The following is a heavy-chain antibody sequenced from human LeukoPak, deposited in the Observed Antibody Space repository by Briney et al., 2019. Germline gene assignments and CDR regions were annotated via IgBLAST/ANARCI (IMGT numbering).Heavy chain of an antibody. D-gene: IGHD1-26*01. CDR2: IYYSGST. J-gene: IGHJ4*02. V-gene: IGHV4-59*01. Sequence: PSETLSLTCTVSGGSISSYYWSWIRQPPGKGLEWIGYIYYSGSTNYNPSLKSRVTISVDTSKNQFSLKLSSVTAADTAVYYCARGGREDYFDYWGQGTLVTVSS. CDR1: GGSISSYY. CDR3: ARGGREDYFDY.